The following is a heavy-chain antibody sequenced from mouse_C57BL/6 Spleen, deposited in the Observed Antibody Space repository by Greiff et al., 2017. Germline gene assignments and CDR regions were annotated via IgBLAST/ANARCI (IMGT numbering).Heavy chain of an antibody. D-gene: IGHD2-5*01. Sequence: VQLQESGAELVKPGASVKLSCKASGYTFTEYTIHWVKQRTGQGLEWIGWSDPGSGSIRYNQKFKDKATLTANKSSSTAYMELSRLTSEDSAVYFCAIPLYTNALAYWGQGTLLTVSA. J-gene: IGHJ3*01. CDR3: AIPLYTNALAY. CDR1: GYTFTEYT. V-gene: IGHV1-62-2*01. CDR2: SDPGSGSI.